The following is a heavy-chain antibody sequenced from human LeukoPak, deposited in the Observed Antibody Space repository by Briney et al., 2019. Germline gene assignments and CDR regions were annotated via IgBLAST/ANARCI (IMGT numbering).Heavy chain of an antibody. J-gene: IGHJ6*02. V-gene: IGHV1-46*01. Sequence: ASVKVSCKASGYTFTSYYMHWVRQAPGQGLEWMGIINPSGGSTSYAQKFQGRVTMTRDTSSSTVYMELSSLRSEDTAVYYCARDRPGYYYGMDVWGQGTTVTVSS. CDR3: ARDRPGYYYGMDV. CDR1: GYTFTSYY. D-gene: IGHD3-10*01. CDR2: INPSGGST.